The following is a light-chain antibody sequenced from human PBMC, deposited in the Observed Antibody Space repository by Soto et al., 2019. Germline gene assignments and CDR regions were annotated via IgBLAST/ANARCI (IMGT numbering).Light chain of an antibody. Sequence: VLTQSPGTLSLSPGERATLSCRASQSVSSYLAWYQQKPGQTPRLLIYDASSRATGIPDRFSGSGSGTDFTLTSSRLEPEDFAVYYCQQYGTSPRTFGQGTKVDI. CDR2: DAS. CDR1: QSVSSY. V-gene: IGKV3-20*01. CDR3: QQYGTSPRT. J-gene: IGKJ1*01.